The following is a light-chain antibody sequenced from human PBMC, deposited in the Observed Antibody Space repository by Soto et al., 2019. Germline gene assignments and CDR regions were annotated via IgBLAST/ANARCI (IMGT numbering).Light chain of an antibody. V-gene: IGKV3-20*01. CDR3: QQYGSSPLT. J-gene: IGKJ4*01. CDR1: QRVGTGY. CDR2: GAS. Sequence: EIVLTQSPGTLPLSPGEKAPLSSRASQRVGTGYLPGYQQKPGQAPRPLIYGASSRATGIPDRFSGSGSGTDFTLTISRLEPEDFAVYYCQQYGSSPLTFGGGTKVEIK.